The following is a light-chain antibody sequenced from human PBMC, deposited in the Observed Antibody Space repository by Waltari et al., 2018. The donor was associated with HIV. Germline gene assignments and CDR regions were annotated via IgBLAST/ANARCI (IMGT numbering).Light chain of an antibody. J-gene: IGLJ1*01. V-gene: IGLV2-23*02. Sequence: QSALTQPASVSGSPGQSITISCIGTSSDVGTYNLFSWYQQHPGKAPKLMIYEVSKRPSGVSNRFSGSKSGNTASLTISGLQADDEADYYCCSYATSSTSLYVFGTGTKVTVL. CDR2: EVS. CDR1: SSDVGTYNL. CDR3: CSYATSSTSLYV.